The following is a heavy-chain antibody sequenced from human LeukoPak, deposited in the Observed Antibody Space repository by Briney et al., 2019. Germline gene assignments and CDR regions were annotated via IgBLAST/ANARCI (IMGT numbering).Heavy chain of an antibody. CDR3: AKEGAYYGSGSYIGHYMDV. J-gene: IGHJ6*03. D-gene: IGHD3-10*01. V-gene: IGHV3-30*02. CDR2: IRYDGSNK. Sequence: GSLRLSCVASGFTFSNYGMHWVRQAPGKGLEWVAFIRYDGSNKYYADSVKGRFTISRDNAKTTLYLQMNSLRAEDTAVYYCAKEGAYYGSGSYIGHYMDVWGKGTTVTVSS. CDR1: GFTFSNYG.